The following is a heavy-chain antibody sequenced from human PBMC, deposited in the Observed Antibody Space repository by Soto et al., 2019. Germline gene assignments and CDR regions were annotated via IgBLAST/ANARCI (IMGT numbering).Heavy chain of an antibody. Sequence: EVQLLESGGDLVQPGRSLRLSCAASGFTFSGYAMSWVRQAPGKGLEWVSVIHGGGNSAYYADSVKGRFTISRDNSKNTRYLQRSSLRGEDTAVYYCAKNRGGVTTSGHFDYWGQGPLVTVSS. D-gene: IGHD4-17*01. CDR2: IHGGGNSA. CDR3: AKNRGGVTTSGHFDY. V-gene: IGHV3-23*01. CDR1: GFTFSGYA. J-gene: IGHJ4*02.